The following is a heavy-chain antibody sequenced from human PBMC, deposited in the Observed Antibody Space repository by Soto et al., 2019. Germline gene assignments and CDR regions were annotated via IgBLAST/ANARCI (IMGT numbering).Heavy chain of an antibody. Sequence: QITLKESGPTLVKPTQTLTLTCTFSGFSLSTSGVGVGWIRQPPGKALEWLAVIYWYDSKHYSPSLGSRLTVTKDTSKNQVALTMTNMDPVDTATYCCAHKGYGDYPLDYWGQGTLVTVSS. J-gene: IGHJ4*02. V-gene: IGHV2-5*01. CDR3: AHKGYGDYPLDY. CDR2: IYWYDSK. CDR1: GFSLSTSGVG. D-gene: IGHD4-17*01.